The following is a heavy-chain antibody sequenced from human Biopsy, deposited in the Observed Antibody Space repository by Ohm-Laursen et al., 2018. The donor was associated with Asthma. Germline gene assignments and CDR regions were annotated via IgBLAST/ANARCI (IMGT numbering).Heavy chain of an antibody. V-gene: IGHV1-69*01. D-gene: IGHD4-17*01. CDR2: LIPVLGTA. CDR3: AREVSTVDYGYYYFAMDV. Sequence: SSVKVSCKASGGTFSRYAISWVRQAPGQGLEWMGGLIPVLGTADYAQMFEGRVTITADESTSSAYMELSSLRSEDSAVYYCAREVSTVDYGYYYFAMDVWGQGTTVTVSS. CDR1: GGTFSRYA. J-gene: IGHJ6*02.